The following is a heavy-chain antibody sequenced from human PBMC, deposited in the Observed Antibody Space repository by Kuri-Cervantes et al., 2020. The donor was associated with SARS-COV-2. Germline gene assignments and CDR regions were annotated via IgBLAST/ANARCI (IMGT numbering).Heavy chain of an antibody. D-gene: IGHD6-19*01. Sequence: GESLKISCAASGFTFSSYSMNWVRQAPGKGLEWVSYIGSSGSTIYYADSVKGRFTISRDNAKNSLYLQMNSLRAEDTAVYYCARARSSGWFGGDYWGQGTLVTVSS. CDR3: ARARSSGWFGGDY. CDR2: IGSSGSTI. V-gene: IGHV3-48*04. J-gene: IGHJ4*02. CDR1: GFTFSSYS.